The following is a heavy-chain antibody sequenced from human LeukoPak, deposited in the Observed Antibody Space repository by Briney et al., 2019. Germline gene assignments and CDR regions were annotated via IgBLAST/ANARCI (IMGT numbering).Heavy chain of an antibody. CDR2: ISYDGSDK. V-gene: IGHV3-30*03. J-gene: IGHJ4*02. CDR1: GVTFSSYD. CDR3: ARQFDY. Sequence: QAGGSLRLSCAASGVTFSSYDMHWVRQAPGKGLEWVAVISYDGSDKYYSDSVKGRFTISRDNSENTLYLQMNSLRAEDTAVYYCARQFDYWGQGALVTVSS.